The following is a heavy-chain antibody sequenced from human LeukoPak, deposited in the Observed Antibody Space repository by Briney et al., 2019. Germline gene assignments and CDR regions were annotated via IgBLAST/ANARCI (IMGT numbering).Heavy chain of an antibody. CDR1: GFTFSSYE. J-gene: IGHJ3*02. CDR2: ISSSGSTI. Sequence: GGSLRLSCAASGFTFSSYEMNWVRQAPGKGLEWVSYISSSGSTIYYADSVKGRFTISRDSSKNTLFLQMNSLRAEDTAVYYCARLRSGAFDIWGQGTMVTVSS. V-gene: IGHV3-48*03. CDR3: ARLRSGAFDI.